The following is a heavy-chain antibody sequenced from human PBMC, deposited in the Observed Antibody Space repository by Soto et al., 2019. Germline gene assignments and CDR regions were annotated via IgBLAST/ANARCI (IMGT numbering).Heavy chain of an antibody. Sequence: QVKLQESGPGLVKPSETLSLTCNVSGGSITLFSWDWLRQSPGKGLEWIGYVYFTGSTNYNPSLASRVTMSIDSSKRHFSLKLRSVSAADTAIYFCARHMAPGGSGNFDSWGPGTLVSVSS. V-gene: IGHV4-59*01. CDR2: VYFTGST. J-gene: IGHJ4*02. CDR1: GGSITLFS. D-gene: IGHD3-10*01. CDR3: ARHMAPGGSGNFDS.